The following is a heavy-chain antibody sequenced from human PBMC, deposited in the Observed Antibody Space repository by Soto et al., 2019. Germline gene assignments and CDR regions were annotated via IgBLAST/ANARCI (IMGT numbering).Heavy chain of an antibody. CDR1: EFTFSNYW. CDR2: IKEDGSEK. CDR3: ARLRKGGYCDY. Sequence: PGGSLRLSCAASEFTFSNYWMSWVRQAPGKGLEWVANIKEDGSEKYDVDSVKGRFTIPRDSAKNSLYLQMDSLRAEDTAVYYCARLRKGGYCDYWGQGSLVTVSS. V-gene: IGHV3-7*03. D-gene: IGHD1-26*01. J-gene: IGHJ4*02.